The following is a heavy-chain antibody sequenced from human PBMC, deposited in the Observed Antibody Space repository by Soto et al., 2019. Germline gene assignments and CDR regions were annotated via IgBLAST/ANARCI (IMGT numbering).Heavy chain of an antibody. CDR3: VQSRCGGDCLQSYSSHSYYGLDV. CDR1: GFSLSTTGVG. V-gene: IGHV2-5*02. CDR2: IYWDDDK. J-gene: IGHJ6*02. D-gene: IGHD2-21*01. Sequence: QITLKESGPTLVKPTQTLTLTCTFSGFSLSTTGVGVGWIRQPPGKALEWLALIYWDDDKRYNPSLKSRLTITKETSKNQVVLTMTNVDPVDTATYYCVQSRCGGDCLQSYSSHSYYGLDVWGQGTTVTVSS.